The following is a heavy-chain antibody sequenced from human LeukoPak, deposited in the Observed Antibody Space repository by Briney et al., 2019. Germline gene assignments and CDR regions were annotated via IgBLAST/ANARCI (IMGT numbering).Heavy chain of an antibody. D-gene: IGHD1-1*01. CDR1: GGSISSYY. CDR2: IYYSGST. V-gene: IGHV4-59*12. J-gene: IGHJ6*03. CDR3: ARVQGRNDGPSYYYYMDV. Sequence: SETLSLTCTVSGGSISSYYWSWIRQPPGKGLEWIGSIYYSGSTYYNPSLKSRVTISVDTSKNQFSLKLSSVTAADTAVYYCARVQGRNDGPSYYYYMDVWGKGTTVTVSS.